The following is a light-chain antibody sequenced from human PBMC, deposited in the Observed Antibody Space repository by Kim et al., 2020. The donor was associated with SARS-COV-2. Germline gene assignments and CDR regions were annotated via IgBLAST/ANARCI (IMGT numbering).Light chain of an antibody. CDR1: YNF. CDR2: DFS. J-gene: IGLJ1*01. CDR3: NSYTSGSTFA. V-gene: IGLV2-14*03. Sequence: YNFISWYQQHPGKAPKLIIFDFSKRPSGISDRFSGSKSGNTASLTISGLHSEDEAEYFCNSYTSGSTFAFGTGTKVTVL.